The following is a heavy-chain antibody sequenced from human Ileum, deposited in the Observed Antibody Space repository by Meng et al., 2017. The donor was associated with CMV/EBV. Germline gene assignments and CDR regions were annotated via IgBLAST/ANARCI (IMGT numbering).Heavy chain of an antibody. CDR2: MYYVGPS. J-gene: IGHJ5*02. Sequence: SETLSLTCTVSGGSITSFYWSWIRQPPGKGLEWIGYMYYVGPSNYNFSLKSRATMSIDTSQNQFSLQLASVTAADTAIYYCARYYCIGISCYRLNWFDTWGQGTLVTVSS. CDR3: ARYYCIGISCYRLNWFDT. CDR1: GGSITSFY. V-gene: IGHV4-59*01. D-gene: IGHD2-15*01.